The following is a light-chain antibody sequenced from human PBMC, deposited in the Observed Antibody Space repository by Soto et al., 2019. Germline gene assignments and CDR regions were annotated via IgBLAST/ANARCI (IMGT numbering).Light chain of an antibody. Sequence: VMTQSPATLSVSPGERATLSCWASETVATNLAWYQQKPGQAPRLLISGASTRAAGISDRFRGSGSGTEFTLTLSGLRSEDFAIYYCQQYFEWPPMTFGQGTKVEI. CDR2: GAS. CDR1: ETVATN. CDR3: QQYFEWPPMT. V-gene: IGKV3-15*01. J-gene: IGKJ1*01.